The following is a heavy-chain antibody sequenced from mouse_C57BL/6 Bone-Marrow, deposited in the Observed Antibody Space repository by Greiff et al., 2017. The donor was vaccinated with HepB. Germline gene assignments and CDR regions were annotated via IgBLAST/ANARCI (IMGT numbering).Heavy chain of an antibody. J-gene: IGHJ2*01. Sequence: EVKLVESGGDLVKPGGSLKLSCAASGFTFSSYGMSWVRQTPDKRLEWVATISSGGSYTYYPDSVKGRFTISRDNAKNTLYLQMSSLKSEDTAMYYCARHFTPVVAKSYFDYWGQGTTLTVSS. V-gene: IGHV5-6*01. CDR3: ARHFTPVVAKSYFDY. D-gene: IGHD1-1*01. CDR2: ISSGGSYT. CDR1: GFTFSSYG.